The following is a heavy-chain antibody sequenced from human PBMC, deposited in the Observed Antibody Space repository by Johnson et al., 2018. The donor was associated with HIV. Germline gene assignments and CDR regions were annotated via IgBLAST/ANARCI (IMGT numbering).Heavy chain of an antibody. CDR2: INWNGGST. CDR1: GFTFDDYG. D-gene: IGHD2-15*01. Sequence: VQLVESGGGVVRPGGSLRLSCAASGFTFDDYGMSWVRQVPGKGLVWVSDINWNGGSTGYADAVKGRFTISRDNAKNSLYLQMNSLRAEDTAVYYCAREARDIVVVVAASDAFDIWGQGTMVTVSS. CDR3: AREARDIVVVVAASDAFDI. V-gene: IGHV3-20*04. J-gene: IGHJ3*02.